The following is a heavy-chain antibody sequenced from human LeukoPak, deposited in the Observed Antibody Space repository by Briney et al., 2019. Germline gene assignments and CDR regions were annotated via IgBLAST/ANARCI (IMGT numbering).Heavy chain of an antibody. D-gene: IGHD2-15*01. CDR3: ARRYCSDGSCYSIDY. V-gene: IGHV3-7*01. CDR2: INKDGSEK. CDR1: GFTFNNYW. J-gene: IGHJ4*02. Sequence: PGGSLRLSCAASGFTFNNYWMSWVRQAPGKGLEWVANINKDGSEKYYVDSVKGRFTISRGNSLYLQMNSLRAEDTAVYYCARRYCSDGSCYSIDYWGQGTLVTVSS.